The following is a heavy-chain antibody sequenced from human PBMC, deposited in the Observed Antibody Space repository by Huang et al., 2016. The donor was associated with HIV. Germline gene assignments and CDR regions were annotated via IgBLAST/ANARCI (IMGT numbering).Heavy chain of an antibody. CDR3: ARGRTRSSLYDSYYGLDV. CDR2: IIPIFGTA. D-gene: IGHD6-6*01. Sequence: QVQLVQSGAEVKKPGSSVKVSCKASGGTFSTYAISWVRQAPGQGLGWMGGIIPIFGTANYAQKFQGTVTITADEFTSTAYMELSSLRSEDTALYYCARGRTRSSLYDSYYGLDVWGQGTTVTVSS. CDR1: GGTFSTYA. V-gene: IGHV1-69*01. J-gene: IGHJ6*02.